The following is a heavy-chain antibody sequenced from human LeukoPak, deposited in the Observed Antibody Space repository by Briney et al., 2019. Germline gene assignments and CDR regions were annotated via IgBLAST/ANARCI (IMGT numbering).Heavy chain of an antibody. J-gene: IGHJ4*02. CDR2: TYYRSKWYN. Sequence: SQTLSLTCAISGDSVSSNSAAWNWIRQSPSRGLEWLGWTYYRSKWYNDYAVSVKSRITINPDTSKNQFSLQLNSVTPEDTAVYYCAREAPVVGIAVAGLDYWGQGTLVTVSS. CDR3: AREAPVVGIAVAGLDY. V-gene: IGHV6-1*01. CDR1: GDSVSSNSAA. D-gene: IGHD6-19*01.